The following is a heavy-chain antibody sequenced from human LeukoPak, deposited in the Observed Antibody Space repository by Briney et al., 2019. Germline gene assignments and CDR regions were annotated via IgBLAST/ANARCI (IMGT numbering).Heavy chain of an antibody. CDR2: INHSGST. CDR1: GGSFSGYY. Sequence: SETLSLTCAVYGGSFSGYYWSWIRQPPGKGLEWIGEINHSGSTNYNPSLKSRVTISVGTSKNQFSLKLSSVTAADTAVYYCASGSGYYDYWGQGALVTVSS. V-gene: IGHV4-34*01. D-gene: IGHD3-22*01. CDR3: ASGSGYYDY. J-gene: IGHJ4*02.